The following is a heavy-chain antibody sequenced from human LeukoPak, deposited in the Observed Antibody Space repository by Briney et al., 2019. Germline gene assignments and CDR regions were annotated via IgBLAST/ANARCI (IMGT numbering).Heavy chain of an antibody. CDR2: ISSGGSTI. J-gene: IGHJ6*03. D-gene: IGHD3-22*01. CDR1: GFTFSSYE. Sequence: HPGGSLRLSCAASGFTFSSYEMNWVRQAPGKGLEWVSYISSGGSTIYYADSVKGRFTISRDNAKNSLYLQMNSLRAEDTAVYYCARDPDYYDSSTLGYNMDVWGKGTTVAVSS. CDR3: ARDPDYYDSSTLGYNMDV. V-gene: IGHV3-48*03.